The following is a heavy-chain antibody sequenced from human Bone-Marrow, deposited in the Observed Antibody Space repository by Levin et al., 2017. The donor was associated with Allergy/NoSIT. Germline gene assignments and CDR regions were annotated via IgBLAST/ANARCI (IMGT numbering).Heavy chain of an antibody. CDR2: ISWNSGSI. V-gene: IGHV3-9*01. CDR3: AKELSGSIVGATRPLDY. J-gene: IGHJ4*02. D-gene: IGHD1-26*01. Sequence: SLKISCAASGFTFDDYAMHWVRQAPGKGLEWVSGISWNSGSIGYADSVKGRFTISRDNAKNSLYLQMNSLRAEDTALYYCAKELSGSIVGATRPLDYWGQGTLVTVSS. CDR1: GFTFDDYA.